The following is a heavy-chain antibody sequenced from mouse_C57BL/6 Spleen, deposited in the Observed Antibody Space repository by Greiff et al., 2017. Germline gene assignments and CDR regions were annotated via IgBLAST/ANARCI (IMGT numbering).Heavy chain of an antibody. CDR3: AKDTITTVGYFDY. Sequence: EVKLMESGGGLVKPGGSLKLSCEASGFTFSSYAMSWVRQTPEKRLEWVATISDGCSYTHYTDNVKGSFTISRDNAKNNLYLQMSHLKSEDTAMYYCAKDTITTVGYFDYWGQGTTLTVSS. D-gene: IGHD1-1*01. V-gene: IGHV5-4*01. CDR1: GFTFSSYA. J-gene: IGHJ2*01. CDR2: ISDGCSYT.